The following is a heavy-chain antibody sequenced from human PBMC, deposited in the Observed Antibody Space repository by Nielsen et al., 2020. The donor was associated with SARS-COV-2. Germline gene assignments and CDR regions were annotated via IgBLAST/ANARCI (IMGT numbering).Heavy chain of an antibody. J-gene: IGHJ4*02. CDR3: AREPAVGATTTGDGFDY. D-gene: IGHD1-26*01. CDR2: ISSSSSYT. CDR1: GFTFSDYY. V-gene: IGHV3-11*06. Sequence: GESLKISCAASGFTFSDYYMSWIRQAPGKGLEWVSYISSSSSYTNYADSVKGRFTISRDNSKNTLYLQMNSLRAEDTAVYYCAREPAVGATTTGDGFDYWGQGTLVTVSS.